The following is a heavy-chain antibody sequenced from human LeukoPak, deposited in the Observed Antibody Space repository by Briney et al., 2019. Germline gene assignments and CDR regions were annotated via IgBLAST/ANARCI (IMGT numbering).Heavy chain of an antibody. Sequence: GGSLRLSCAASGFTFSSYAMSWVRQAPGKGLEWVAVISYDGSNKYYADSVKGRFTISRDNSKNTLYLQMNSLRAEDTAVYYCARGGYYYDSSGYYFDYWGQGTLVTVSS. CDR2: ISYDGSNK. V-gene: IGHV3-30-3*01. D-gene: IGHD3-22*01. J-gene: IGHJ4*02. CDR3: ARGGYYYDSSGYYFDY. CDR1: GFTFSSYA.